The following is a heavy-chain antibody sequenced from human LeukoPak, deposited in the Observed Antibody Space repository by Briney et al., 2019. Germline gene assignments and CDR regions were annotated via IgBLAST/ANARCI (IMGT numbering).Heavy chain of an antibody. V-gene: IGHV3-30*18. CDR3: AKGVGSTGSYLDY. Sequence: PGGSLRLSCAASGFTFSSYGMHWVRQAPGKGLEWVAVISYDGSNKYYADSVKGRFTISRDNSKNTVYLQMNSLRAEDTAVYYCAKGVGSTGSYLDYWGEGPLVTVSS. D-gene: IGHD1-26*01. CDR1: GFTFSSYG. CDR2: ISYDGSNK. J-gene: IGHJ4*02.